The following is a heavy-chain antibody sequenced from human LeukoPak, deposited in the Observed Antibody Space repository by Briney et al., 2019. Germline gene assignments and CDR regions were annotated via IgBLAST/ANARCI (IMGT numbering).Heavy chain of an antibody. V-gene: IGHV4-59*01. J-gene: IGHJ2*01. CDR3: ASRRLDYGDYGDWYFDL. CDR2: IYYSGST. CDR1: GGSISSYY. D-gene: IGHD4-17*01. Sequence: SETLSLTCTVSGGSISSYYWSWIRQPPGKGLEWIGYIYYSGSTNYNPSLKSRVTISVDTSKNQFSLKLSSVTAADTAVYYCASRRLDYGDYGDWYFDLWGRGTLVTVSS.